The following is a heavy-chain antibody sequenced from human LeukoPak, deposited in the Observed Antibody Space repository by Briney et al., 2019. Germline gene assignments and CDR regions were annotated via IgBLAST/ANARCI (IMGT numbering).Heavy chain of an antibody. CDR2: IYYSGST. CDR3: ARGGQDYYDSSGYSD. D-gene: IGHD3-22*01. CDR1: GGSISSYY. Sequence: SETLSLTCTVSGGSISSYYWSWIRQPPGKGLEWIGYIYYSGSTNYNPSLKSRVTISVDTSKNQFSLKLSSVTAADTAVYYCARGGQDYYDSSGYSDWGQGTLVTVSS. V-gene: IGHV4-59*01. J-gene: IGHJ4*02.